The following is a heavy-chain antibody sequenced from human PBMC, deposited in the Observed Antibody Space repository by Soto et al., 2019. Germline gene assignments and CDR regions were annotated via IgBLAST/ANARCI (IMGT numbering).Heavy chain of an antibody. CDR2: INHSGST. CDR3: ARQTKHYSRSRYYYYYMDV. D-gene: IGHD6-6*01. Sequence: PSETLSLTCAVYGGSFSGYYWSWIRQPPGKGLEWIGEINHSGSTNYNPSLKSRVTISVDTSKNQFSLKLSSVTAADTAVYYCARQTKHYSRSRYYYYYMDVWGKGTTVTVSS. J-gene: IGHJ6*03. CDR1: GGSFSGYY. V-gene: IGHV4-34*01.